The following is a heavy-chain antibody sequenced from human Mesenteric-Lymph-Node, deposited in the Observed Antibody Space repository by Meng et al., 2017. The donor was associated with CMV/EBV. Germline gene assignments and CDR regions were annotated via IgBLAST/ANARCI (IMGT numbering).Heavy chain of an antibody. CDR3: AHSSGIAAAGPFYFDY. Sequence: QITLKESGPTLVKPTPTPTLTCTFSGFSPSTSGVGVGWIRQPPGKALEWLALIYWDDDKRYSPSLKSRLTITKDTSKNQVVLTMTNMDPVDTATYYCAHSSGIAAAGPFYFDYWGQGTLVTVSS. CDR1: GFSPSTSGVG. CDR2: IYWDDDK. D-gene: IGHD6-13*01. V-gene: IGHV2-5*02. J-gene: IGHJ4*02.